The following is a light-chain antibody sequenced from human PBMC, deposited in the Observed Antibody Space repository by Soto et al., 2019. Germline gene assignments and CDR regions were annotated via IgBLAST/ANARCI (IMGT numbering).Light chain of an antibody. V-gene: IGLV2-14*02. J-gene: IGLJ3*02. CDR2: GHN. CDR1: SSDVGTYNL. Sequence: QSVLTQPAAVSGSPGQSITISCTGTSSDVGTYNLVSWYQQYPGKAPKLLIYGHNNRPSGVPDRFSGSKSGTSASLAITGLQAEDEADYYCQSYGSTLSSWVFGGGTKVTVL. CDR3: QSYGSTLSSWV.